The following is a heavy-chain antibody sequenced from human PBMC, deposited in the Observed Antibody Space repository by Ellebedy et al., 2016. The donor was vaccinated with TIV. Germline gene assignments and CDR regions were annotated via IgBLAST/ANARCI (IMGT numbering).Heavy chain of an antibody. Sequence: SETLSLTXTVSGGSISSYYWSWIRQPAGKGLEWIGRIYTSGSTNYNPSLKSRVTISVDTSKNQFSLKLSSVTAADTAVYYCARGTYYYDSSGYYYDYWGQGTLVTVSS. CDR3: ARGTYYYDSSGYYYDY. CDR2: IYTSGST. D-gene: IGHD3-22*01. CDR1: GGSISSYY. V-gene: IGHV4-4*07. J-gene: IGHJ4*02.